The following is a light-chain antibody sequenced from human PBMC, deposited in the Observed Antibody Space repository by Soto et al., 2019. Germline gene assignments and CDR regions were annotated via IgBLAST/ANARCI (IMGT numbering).Light chain of an antibody. CDR1: TSNIGNRT. V-gene: IGLV1-44*01. Sequence: QSVLTQPPSVSGAPGQRVIISCSGSTSNIGNRTVNWYQHLPGTAPKRLIYSNNQRPSGVPDRFSGSKSGTSASLAISGLQSEDEADYYCAAWDDSLDAWLFGGGTQLTVL. CDR2: SNN. J-gene: IGLJ3*02. CDR3: AAWDDSLDAWL.